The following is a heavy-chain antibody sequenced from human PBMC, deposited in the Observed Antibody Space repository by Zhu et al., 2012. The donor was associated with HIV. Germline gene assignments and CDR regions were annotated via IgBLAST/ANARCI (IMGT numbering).Heavy chain of an antibody. J-gene: IGHJ4*02. V-gene: IGHV3-74*01. CDR3: SREAATAEFFDY. CDR2: ISRDGSDT. Sequence: EVQLMESGGGSVQPGGSLRLSCAASGFTFSTNWMHWVRQTPGKGLVWVSRISRDGSDTYYADSVKGRFTVSRDNAKNTLYLQMNSLRVEDTALYYCSREAATAEFFDYWGQGALVTVSS. D-gene: IGHD6-25*01. CDR1: GFTFSTNW.